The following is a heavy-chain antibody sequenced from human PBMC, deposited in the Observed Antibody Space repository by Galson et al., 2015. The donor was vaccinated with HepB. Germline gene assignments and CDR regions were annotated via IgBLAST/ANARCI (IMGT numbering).Heavy chain of an antibody. Sequence: SVKVSCKASGYTFTGYYMHWVRQAPGQGLEWMGWINPNSGGTNYAQKFQGRVTMTRDTSISTAYMELSRLRSDDTAVYYCARVGTYCSSTSCYEYNWFDPWGQGTLVTVSS. CDR2: INPNSGGT. D-gene: IGHD2-2*01. J-gene: IGHJ5*02. CDR3: ARVGTYCSSTSCYEYNWFDP. CDR1: GYTFTGYY. V-gene: IGHV1-2*02.